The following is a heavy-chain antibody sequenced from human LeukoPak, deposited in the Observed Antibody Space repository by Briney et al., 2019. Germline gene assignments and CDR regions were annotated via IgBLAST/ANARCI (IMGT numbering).Heavy chain of an antibody. CDR3: AGGSVAVAPHFDY. CDR2: IYYSGST. D-gene: IGHD6-19*01. CDR1: GGSISSYY. J-gene: IGHJ4*02. Sequence: SETLSLTCTVSGGSISSYYWSWIRQPPGKRLEGIGYIYYSGSTNYNPSLKSRVTISVDTSKNQFSLKLSSVTAADTAIYYCAGGSVAVAPHFDYWGQGTLVTVSS. V-gene: IGHV4-59*12.